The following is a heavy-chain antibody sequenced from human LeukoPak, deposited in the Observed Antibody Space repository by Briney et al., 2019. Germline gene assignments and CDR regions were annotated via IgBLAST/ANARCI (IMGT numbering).Heavy chain of an antibody. CDR1: GYYITTGYY. V-gene: IGHV4-38-2*02. CDR2: LYHSGST. J-gene: IGHJ5*02. D-gene: IGHD3-16*01. CDR3: ARVAPGGINWFDP. Sequence: SETLSLTCTISGYYITTGYYWAWIRQPPGKGLEWIGSLYHSGSTYYNPSLKSRVTMSVDTSKNQFSLKLSSVTAADTAVYYCARVAPGGINWFDPWGQGTLVTVSS.